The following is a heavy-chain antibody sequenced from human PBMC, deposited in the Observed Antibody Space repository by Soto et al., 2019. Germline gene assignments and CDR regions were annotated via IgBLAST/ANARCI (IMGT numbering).Heavy chain of an antibody. CDR1: GFTFSSYW. V-gene: IGHV3-7*03. D-gene: IGHD2-15*01. J-gene: IGHJ4*02. CDR2: INPTGGEQ. CDR3: ARIPCIGGSCFYDY. Sequence: EVQLVESGGGLVQPGGSLRLSCAASGFTFSSYWMSWVRQASGKGLEWVANINPTGGEQRHVDSAKGRITISRDNAKNVLYLQMNSLRDDDTAVYFCARIPCIGGSCFYDYWGQGTLVTVSS.